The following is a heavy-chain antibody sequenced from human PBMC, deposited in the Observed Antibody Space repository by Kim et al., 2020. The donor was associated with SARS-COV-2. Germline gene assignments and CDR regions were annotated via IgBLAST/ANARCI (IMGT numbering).Heavy chain of an antibody. CDR3: ATSSSVSGLG. CDR2: ST. Sequence: STYYADSVNGRFTISRDNAKNTLYLQMNSLRAEDTAVYYCATSSSVSGLGWGQGTLVTVSS. D-gene: IGHD3-16*01. J-gene: IGHJ4*02. V-gene: IGHV3-53*01.